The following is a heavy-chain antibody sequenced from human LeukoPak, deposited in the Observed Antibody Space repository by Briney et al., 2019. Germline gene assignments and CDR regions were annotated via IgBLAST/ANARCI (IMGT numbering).Heavy chain of an antibody. Sequence: ASVKVSCKASGYPFTVYNIHWVRQAPGQGLEWMGRINPSGGSTIYAQKFQGRVTMTRDTSTTTVYMEMNSLRPEDTAVYSCARRYSGYGFGYWGQGTLVTVSS. CDR2: INPSGGST. D-gene: IGHD5-12*01. CDR3: ARRYSGYGFGY. CDR1: GYPFTVYN. V-gene: IGHV1-46*01. J-gene: IGHJ4*02.